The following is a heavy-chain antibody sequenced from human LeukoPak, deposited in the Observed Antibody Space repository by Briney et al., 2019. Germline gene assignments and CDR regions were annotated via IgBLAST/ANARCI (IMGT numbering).Heavy chain of an antibody. J-gene: IGHJ4*02. CDR2: IYTSGST. CDR1: ACSISSGSYY. CDR3: ARDSQVYDSSGYYFGFDY. Sequence: SQTLPFTATVSACSISSGSYYWSWIRQPAGKGLEWIGRIYTSGSTNYNPSLKSRVAISVDTHKNQFSLKLSSVTAADTAVYYCARDSQVYDSSGYYFGFDYWGQGTLVTVSS. V-gene: IGHV4-61*02. D-gene: IGHD3-22*01.